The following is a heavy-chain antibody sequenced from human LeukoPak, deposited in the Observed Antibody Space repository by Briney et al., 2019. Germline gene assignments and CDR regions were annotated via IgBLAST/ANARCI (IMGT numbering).Heavy chain of an antibody. D-gene: IGHD3-3*01. V-gene: IGHV3-11*04. J-gene: IGHJ6*03. CDR3: ARLLWSGYYRPYYYYYMDV. CDR2: ISSSGGTI. Sequence: PGGSLRLSCAASGFTFSDYYMSWIRQAPGKGLEWVSYISSSGGTIYYADSVKGRFTISRDNAKNSLYLQMNSLRAEDTAVYYCARLLWSGYYRPYYYYYMDVWGKGTTVTVSS. CDR1: GFTFSDYY.